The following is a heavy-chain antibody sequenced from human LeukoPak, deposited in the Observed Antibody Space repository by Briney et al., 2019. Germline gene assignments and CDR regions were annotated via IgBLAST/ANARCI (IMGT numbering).Heavy chain of an antibody. CDR2: INPNSGGT. D-gene: IGHD7-27*01. Sequence: ASVKVSCKASGGTFSSYAISWVRQAPGQGLEWMGWINPNSGGTNYAQKFQGRVTMTRDTSISTAYMELSRLRSHDTAVYYCARDPTTGVAYTFDYWGQGTLVTVSS. CDR3: ARDPTTGVAYTFDY. V-gene: IGHV1-2*02. J-gene: IGHJ4*02. CDR1: GGTFSSYA.